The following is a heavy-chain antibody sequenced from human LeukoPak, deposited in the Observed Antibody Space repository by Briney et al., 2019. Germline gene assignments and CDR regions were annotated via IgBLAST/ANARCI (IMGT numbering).Heavy chain of an antibody. J-gene: IGHJ2*01. CDR3: ARGKWEPSRPGDWYFDL. CDR2: ISDTGNT. V-gene: IGHV3-23*01. CDR1: GFTLSSYA. Sequence: GGSLRLSCAASGFTLSSYAMSWVRQAPGKGLEWVSAISDTGNTYHADSVKGRFTISRDSSKNTLFLQMNRLRPEDAAVYYCARGKWEPSRPGDWYFDLWGRGALVTVSS. D-gene: IGHD1-26*01.